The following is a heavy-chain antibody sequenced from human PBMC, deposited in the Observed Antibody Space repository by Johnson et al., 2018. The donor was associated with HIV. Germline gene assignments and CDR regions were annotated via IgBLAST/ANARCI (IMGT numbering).Heavy chain of an antibody. D-gene: IGHD2-15*01. Sequence: QVQLVESGGGLVQPGRSLRLSCAASGFNFDDYGMSWARQAPGKGLEWVAVIWYDGSNKYYADSVKGRFTISRDNANNSLYLQMNSLRAEDTAVYYCARDWAVVGATWSDAFDIWGQGTMVTVSS. J-gene: IGHJ3*02. CDR1: GFNFDDYG. V-gene: IGHV3-33*08. CDR2: IWYDGSNK. CDR3: ARDWAVVGATWSDAFDI.